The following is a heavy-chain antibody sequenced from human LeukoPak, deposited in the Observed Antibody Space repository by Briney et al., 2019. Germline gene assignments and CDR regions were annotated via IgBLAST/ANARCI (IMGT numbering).Heavy chain of an antibody. CDR2: ISSSSSTI. Sequence: QSGGSLRLSCAASGFTFSSYSMSWVRQAPGKGLEWVSYISSSSSTICYADSVKGRFTISRDNAKNSLYLQMNSLRDEDTAVYYCARDSMVRGTFDHWGQGTLVTVSS. V-gene: IGHV3-48*02. CDR3: ARDSMVRGTFDH. CDR1: GFTFSSYS. J-gene: IGHJ4*02. D-gene: IGHD3-10*01.